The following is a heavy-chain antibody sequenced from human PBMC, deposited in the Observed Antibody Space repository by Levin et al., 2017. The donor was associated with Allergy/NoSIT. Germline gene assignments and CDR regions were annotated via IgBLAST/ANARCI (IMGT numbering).Heavy chain of an antibody. J-gene: IGHJ5*02. CDR2: ISGSGTYI. CDR3: ASDQGLA. Sequence: GGSLRLSCVASGFSLSGYSMNWVRQAPGKGLEWVSTISGSGTYINYVDSVKGRFAISRDDGKNSVYLQMNSLRDEDTAVYYCASDQGLAWGQGVLVTVSS. V-gene: IGHV3-21*04. CDR1: GFSLSGYS.